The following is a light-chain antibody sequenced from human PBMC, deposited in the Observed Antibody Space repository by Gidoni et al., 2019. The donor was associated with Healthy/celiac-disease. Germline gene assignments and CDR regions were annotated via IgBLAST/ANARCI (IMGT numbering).Light chain of an antibody. Sequence: SALTQPASVSGSPGQSITISCTGTSSDVGGYNYVSWYQQHPGKAPKLMIYDVSTRPSGVSNRFSGSKSGNTASLTISGLQAEDEADYYCSSYTSSSTRRVFGGGTKLTVL. V-gene: IGLV2-14*01. CDR1: SSDVGGYNY. CDR2: DVS. CDR3: SSYTSSSTRRV. J-gene: IGLJ2*01.